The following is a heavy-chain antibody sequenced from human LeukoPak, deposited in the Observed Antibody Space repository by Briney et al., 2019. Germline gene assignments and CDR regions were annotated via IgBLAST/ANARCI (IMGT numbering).Heavy chain of an antibody. CDR2: INHSGST. V-gene: IGHV4-34*01. Sequence: SETLSLTCAVYGGSFSGYYWSWVRQPPGKGLEWIGEINHSGSTNYNPSLKSRVTISVDTPKNHFSLTLSSVTAADTAVYYCARSDGYGLVGIWGQGTMVTVSS. J-gene: IGHJ3*02. CDR3: ARSDGYGLVGI. D-gene: IGHD3-10*01. CDR1: GGSFSGYY.